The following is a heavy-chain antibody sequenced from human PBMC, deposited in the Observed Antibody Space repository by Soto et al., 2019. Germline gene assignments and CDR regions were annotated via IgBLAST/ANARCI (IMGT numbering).Heavy chain of an antibody. J-gene: IGHJ4*02. CDR3: AMFTYYYGSGPEPFDY. CDR1: RGTFISYA. V-gene: IGHV1-69*13. Sequence: SVKASCKASRGTFISYAISWVRQPPGQGLEWMGGIIPIFGTANYAQKFQGRVTITADESTSTAYMELSSLRSEDTAVYYCAMFTYYYGSGPEPFDYWGQGTLVTVSS. D-gene: IGHD3-10*01. CDR2: IIPIFGTA.